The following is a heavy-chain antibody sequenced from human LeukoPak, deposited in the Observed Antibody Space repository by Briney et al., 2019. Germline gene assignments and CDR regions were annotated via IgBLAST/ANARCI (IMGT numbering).Heavy chain of an antibody. V-gene: IGHV3-7*01. D-gene: IGHD6-13*01. Sequence: TGGSLRLSCAASGFTFSRYWMSWVRQAPGKGLEWVANIKQDGSEKYYVDSVKGRFTISRDNAKNSLYLQMNSLRAEDTAVYYCARGGSSWYPKGFRYWGQGTLVTVSS. CDR3: ARGGSSWYPKGFRY. CDR1: GFTFSRYW. J-gene: IGHJ4*02. CDR2: IKQDGSEK.